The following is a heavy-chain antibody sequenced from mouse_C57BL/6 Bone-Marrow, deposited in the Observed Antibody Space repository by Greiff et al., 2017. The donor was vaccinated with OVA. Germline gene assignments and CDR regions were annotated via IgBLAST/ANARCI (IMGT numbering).Heavy chain of an antibody. Sequence: EVKLEESGGGLVKPGGSLKLSCAASGFTFSSYAMSWVRQTPEKRLEWVATISDGGSYTYYPDNVKGRFTISRDNAKNNLYLQMSHLKSEDTAMYYCASGVLRSYYYAMDYWGQGTSVTVSS. J-gene: IGHJ4*01. CDR2: ISDGGSYT. D-gene: IGHD1-1*01. CDR3: ASGVLRSYYYAMDY. V-gene: IGHV5-4*03. CDR1: GFTFSSYA.